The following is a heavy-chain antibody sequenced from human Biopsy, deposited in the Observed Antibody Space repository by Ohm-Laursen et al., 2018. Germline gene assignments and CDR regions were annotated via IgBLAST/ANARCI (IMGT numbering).Heavy chain of an antibody. CDR3: AKFTGYTFPWDAFDM. J-gene: IGHJ3*02. CDR1: GFYSSNYA. Sequence: SLRLSCAATGFYSSNYAMSWVRQAPGKGLEWVSGISGSGGSTYYADSVKGRFTISRDNSKNTLYLQMTSLGADDTAIYYCAKFTGYTFPWDAFDMWGQGTMVTVSS. CDR2: ISGSGGST. V-gene: IGHV3-23*01. D-gene: IGHD1-1*01.